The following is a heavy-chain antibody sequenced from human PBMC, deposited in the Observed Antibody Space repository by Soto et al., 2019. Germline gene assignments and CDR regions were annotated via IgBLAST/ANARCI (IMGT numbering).Heavy chain of an antibody. D-gene: IGHD1-7*01. CDR3: ARGDWNYGSPYYYYGMDV. CDR1: GGTFSSYA. Sequence: ASVKVSCKAAGGTFSSYAISWVRQAPGQGLEWMGGIIPIFGTANYAQKFQGRVTITADESTSTAYMELSSLRSEDTAVYYCARGDWNYGSPYYYYGMDVWGQGTTVTVSS. V-gene: IGHV1-69*13. J-gene: IGHJ6*02. CDR2: IIPIFGTA.